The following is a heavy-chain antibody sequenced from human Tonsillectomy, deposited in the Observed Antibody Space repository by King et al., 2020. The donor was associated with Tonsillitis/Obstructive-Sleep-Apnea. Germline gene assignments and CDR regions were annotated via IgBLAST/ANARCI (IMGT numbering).Heavy chain of an antibody. CDR1: GFTFSSYA. V-gene: IGHV3-23*04. J-gene: IGHJ4*02. D-gene: IGHD3-22*01. CDR2: ISGSGGST. Sequence: VQLVESGRGLVQPGGSLRLSCAASGFTFSSYAMSWVRQAPGKGLEWVSAISGSGGSTYYADSVKGRFTISRDNSKNTLYLQMNSQRAEDTAIYYCAKDQYYDSSGLFDYWGQGTLVTVSS. CDR3: AKDQYYDSSGLFDY.